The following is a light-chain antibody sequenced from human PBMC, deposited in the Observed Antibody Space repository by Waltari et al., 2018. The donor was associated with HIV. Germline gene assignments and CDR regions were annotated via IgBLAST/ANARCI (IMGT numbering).Light chain of an antibody. CDR1: QSVSSN. CDR3: QQYNNWWT. CDR2: GAS. J-gene: IGKJ1*01. Sequence: EIVMTQSPATLSVSPGDRVTLSCRASQSVSSNLAWYQQKPGQAPRTLIYGASTRATGIPARVSGSGSGTEFTLTISSLQSEDFAVYYCQQYNNWWTFGQGTKVEIK. V-gene: IGKV3-15*01.